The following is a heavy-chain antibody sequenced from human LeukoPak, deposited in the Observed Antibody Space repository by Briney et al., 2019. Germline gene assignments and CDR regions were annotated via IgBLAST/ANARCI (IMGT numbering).Heavy chain of an antibody. V-gene: IGHV3-33*01. J-gene: IGHJ3*02. CDR1: GFTLSSYN. CDR2: IWYDGDNK. CDR3: ARGNPDAFDI. Sequence: PGGSLRLSCAASGFTLSSYNMHWVRQAPGKGLEWVAFIWYDGDNKYYADSVRGRFTISKDNSKNTLYLQMNSLRAEDTAVFYCARGNPDAFDIWGQGTMVTVSS.